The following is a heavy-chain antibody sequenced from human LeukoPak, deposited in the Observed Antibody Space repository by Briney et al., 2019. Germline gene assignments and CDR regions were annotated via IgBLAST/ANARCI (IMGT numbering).Heavy chain of an antibody. CDR2: INHSGST. CDR1: GGSFSGYY. D-gene: IGHD4-17*01. V-gene: IGHV4-34*01. Sequence: SETLSLTCAVYGGSFSGYYWSWIRQPPGKGLEWIGEINHSGSTNYNPSLKSRVTMSVDTSKNQFSLKLSSVTAADTAVYYCARDNGDYVGHYYYYYYMDVWGKGTTVTISS. J-gene: IGHJ6*03. CDR3: ARDNGDYVGHYYYYYYMDV.